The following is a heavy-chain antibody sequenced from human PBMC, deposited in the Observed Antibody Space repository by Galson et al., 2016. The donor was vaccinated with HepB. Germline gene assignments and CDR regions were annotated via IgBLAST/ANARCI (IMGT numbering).Heavy chain of an antibody. CDR1: GFTFSSYW. J-gene: IGHJ6*02. Sequence: SLRLSCAASGFTFSSYWMHWVRQAPGRGLVWVSRINTDGSRTNYADSGKGRVTSSRDNAKNPLSLQMNSLRAEDTAVYYCARAGFKGFSNGMDVWGQGTTVTVSS. V-gene: IGHV3-74*01. CDR2: INTDGSRT. D-gene: IGHD2/OR15-2a*01. CDR3: ARAGFKGFSNGMDV.